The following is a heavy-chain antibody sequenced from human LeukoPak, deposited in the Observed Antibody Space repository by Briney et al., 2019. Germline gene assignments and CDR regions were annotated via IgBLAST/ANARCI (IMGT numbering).Heavy chain of an antibody. CDR3: AREGDSSGWLYYYYYMDV. V-gene: IGHV4-59*12. J-gene: IGHJ6*03. Sequence: SETLSLTCTVSSGSISSYYWSWIRQPPGKGLGWIGYIYYSGSTHYNPSLKSRVTISVDTSKNQVPLKLSSVTAADTAVYYCAREGDSSGWLYYYYYMDVWGKGTTVTVSS. CDR2: IYYSGST. D-gene: IGHD6-19*01. CDR1: SGSISSYY.